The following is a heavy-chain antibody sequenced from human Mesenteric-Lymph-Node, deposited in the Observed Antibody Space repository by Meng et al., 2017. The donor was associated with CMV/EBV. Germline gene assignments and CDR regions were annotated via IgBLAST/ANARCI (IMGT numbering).Heavy chain of an antibody. CDR1: GFSFSNAW. CDR2: INSSDST. D-gene: IGHD6-13*01. J-gene: IGHJ4*02. Sequence: GGSLRLSCATSGFSFSNAWMSWVRQAPGKGLEWVSLINSSDSTYYADSVKGRFTISRDNSKNTLYLQMNSLRADDTAVYYCAKITRAVAVTPGDWGQGTLVTVSS. V-gene: IGHV3-23*03. CDR3: AKITRAVAVTPGD.